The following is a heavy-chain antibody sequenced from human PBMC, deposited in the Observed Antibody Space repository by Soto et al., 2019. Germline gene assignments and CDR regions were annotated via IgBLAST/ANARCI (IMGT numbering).Heavy chain of an antibody. V-gene: IGHV3-33*01. J-gene: IGHJ4*02. Sequence: QVQLVESGGGVVQPGRSLRLSCAASGFTFSSYGMHWVRQAPGKGLEWVAVIWYDGSNKYYADSVKGRFTLSRDNSKNTLYLQMNSLRAEDTAVYYCYLARDYFDYCGQGTLVTVSS. CDR3: YLARDYFDY. CDR2: IWYDGSNK. CDR1: GFTFSSYG.